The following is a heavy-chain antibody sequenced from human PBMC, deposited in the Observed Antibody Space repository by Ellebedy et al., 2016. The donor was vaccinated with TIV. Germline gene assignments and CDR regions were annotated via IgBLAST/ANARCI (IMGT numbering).Heavy chain of an antibody. CDR1: GYTFTSYG. V-gene: IGHV1-18*01. CDR3: ATGPLYQSSGSYGRGAFDI. J-gene: IGHJ3*02. Sequence: AASVKVSCKASGYTFTSYGISWVRQAPGQGLEWTGWISAYNGNTNYAQKLQGRVTMTTDTSTSTAYMELRSLRSDDTAVYYCATGPLYQSSGSYGRGAFDIWGQGTMVTVSS. CDR2: ISAYNGNT. D-gene: IGHD3-10*01.